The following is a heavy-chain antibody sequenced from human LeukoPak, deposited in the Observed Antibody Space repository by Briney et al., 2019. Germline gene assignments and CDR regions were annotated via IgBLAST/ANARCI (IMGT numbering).Heavy chain of an antibody. D-gene: IGHD6-13*01. CDR1: GFTFDDYG. Sequence: PGGSLRLSCAASGFTFDDYGMSWVRQAPGKGLEWVSGINWNGGSTGYADSVKGRLTIARGSAKNSLYLQMNSLRAEDTALYYCARPGAGKLDFDYWGQGTLVTVSS. CDR3: ARPGAGKLDFDY. J-gene: IGHJ4*02. CDR2: INWNGGST. V-gene: IGHV3-20*04.